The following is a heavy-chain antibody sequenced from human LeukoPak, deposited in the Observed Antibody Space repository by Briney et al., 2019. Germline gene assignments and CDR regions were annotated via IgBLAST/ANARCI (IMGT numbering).Heavy chain of an antibody. V-gene: IGHV3-48*02. CDR1: GFTFSSYS. CDR2: ISSSSSTI. Sequence: GGSLRLSCAASGFTFSSYSMNWVRQAPGKGLEWVSYISSSSSTIHYADSVKGRFTISRDNAKNSLYLQMNSLRDEDTAVYYCAGARIAVAGTMAFDIWGQGTMVTVSS. CDR3: AGARIAVAGTMAFDI. J-gene: IGHJ3*02. D-gene: IGHD6-19*01.